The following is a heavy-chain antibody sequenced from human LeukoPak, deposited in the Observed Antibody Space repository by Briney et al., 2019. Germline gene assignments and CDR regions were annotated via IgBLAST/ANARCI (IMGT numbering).Heavy chain of an antibody. CDR2: ISYDGSNK. D-gene: IGHD2-15*01. Sequence: GGSLRLSCAASGFTFSSYAMHWVLQAPGKGLEWVAVISYDGSNKYYADSVKGRFTISRDNSKNTLYLQMNSLRAEDTAVYYCASDRTYCSGGSCYTESGSLDYWGQGTLVTVSS. CDR3: ASDRTYCSGGSCYTESGSLDY. J-gene: IGHJ4*02. V-gene: IGHV3-30-3*01. CDR1: GFTFSSYA.